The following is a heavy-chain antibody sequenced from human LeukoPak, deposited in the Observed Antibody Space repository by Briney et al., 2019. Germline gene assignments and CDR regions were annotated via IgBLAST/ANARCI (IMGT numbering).Heavy chain of an antibody. CDR1: GYSISSGYY. V-gene: IGHV4-38-2*02. D-gene: IGHD2-15*01. CDR2: INHSGST. CDR3: ARVCSSGRCLDY. Sequence: SETLSLTCTVSGYSISSGYYWAWMRQPPGKGLEWIGSINHSGSTYYNPSLKSRVTVSVDTSKNQVSLRLSSVTAADTVVYYCARVCSSGRCLDYWGQGTLVTVSS. J-gene: IGHJ4*02.